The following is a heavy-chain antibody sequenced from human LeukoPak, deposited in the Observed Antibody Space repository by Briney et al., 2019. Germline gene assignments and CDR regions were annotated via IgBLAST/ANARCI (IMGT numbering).Heavy chain of an antibody. CDR3: ARERGRSYGSVPYYYYYMDV. J-gene: IGHJ6*03. V-gene: IGHV4-59*01. CDR1: GGSISSYY. Sequence: SETLSLTCTVSGGSISSYYWSWIRQPPGKGLERIGYIYYSGSTNYNPSLKSRVTISVDTSKNQFSLKLSSVTAADTAVYYCARERGRSYGSVPYYYYYMDVWGKGTTVTVSS. D-gene: IGHD5-18*01. CDR2: IYYSGST.